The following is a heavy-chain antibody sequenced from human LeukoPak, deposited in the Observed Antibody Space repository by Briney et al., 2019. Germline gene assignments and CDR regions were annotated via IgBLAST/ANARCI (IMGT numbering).Heavy chain of an antibody. V-gene: IGHV1-69*02. J-gene: IGHJ4*02. CDR3: ASDFWSGYYTDYYFDY. CDR2: IIPILGIA. Sequence: SVKVSCKASGGTLSSFTISWVRQAPGQGLEWMGRIIPILGIANYAQKFQGRVTITADKSTSTAYMELSSLRSEDTAVYYCASDFWSGYYTDYYFDYWGQRTLVTVSS. CDR1: GGTLSSFT. D-gene: IGHD3-3*01.